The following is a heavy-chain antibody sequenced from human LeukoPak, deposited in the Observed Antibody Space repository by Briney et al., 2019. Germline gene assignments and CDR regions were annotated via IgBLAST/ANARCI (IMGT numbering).Heavy chain of an antibody. CDR1: GFTFSSYW. CDR2: ISTDGSRK. V-gene: IGHV3-74*01. D-gene: IGHD1-26*01. J-gene: IGHJ2*01. Sequence: PGGSLRLSCAASGFTFSSYWMHWVRQAPGKGLVWVSRISTDGSRKDYADSVKGRFTISRDNAKNTLYLQMNSLGAEDTAVYYCARVGQGEWFFDLWGRGTLVTVSS. CDR3: ARVGQGEWFFDL.